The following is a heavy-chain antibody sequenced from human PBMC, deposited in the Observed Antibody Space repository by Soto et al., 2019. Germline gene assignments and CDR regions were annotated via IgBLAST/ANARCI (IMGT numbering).Heavy chain of an antibody. Sequence: GGSLRLSCAASGFTFSSYAMSWVRQAPGKGLEWVSAISGSGGSTYYADSVKGRFTISRHNSKNTLYLQMNSLRAEDTAVYYCAKDRGIAARPYYFDYWGQGTLVTVSS. CDR3: AKDRGIAARPYYFDY. CDR1: GFTFSSYA. J-gene: IGHJ4*02. D-gene: IGHD6-6*01. V-gene: IGHV3-23*01. CDR2: ISGSGGST.